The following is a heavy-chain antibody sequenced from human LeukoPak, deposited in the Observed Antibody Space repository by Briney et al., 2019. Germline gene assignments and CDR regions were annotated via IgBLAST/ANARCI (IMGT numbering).Heavy chain of an antibody. V-gene: IGHV1-69*04. CDR1: GGTFSSYA. CDR3: APEGDSGSYYYDY. CDR2: VIPILGIA. J-gene: IGHJ4*02. D-gene: IGHD1-26*01. Sequence: SVKVSCKASGGTFSSYAISWVRQAPGQGLEWMGRVIPILGIANYAQKFQGRVTITADKSTSTAYMELSSLRSEDTAVYYCAPEGDSGSYYYDYWGQGTLVTVSS.